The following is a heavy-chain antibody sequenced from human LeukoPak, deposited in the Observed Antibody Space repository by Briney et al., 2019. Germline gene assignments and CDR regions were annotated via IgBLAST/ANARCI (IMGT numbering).Heavy chain of an antibody. CDR1: GGSISSYY. CDR2: INHSGST. D-gene: IGHD6-19*01. CDR3: ARVPMSAVAGIYAFDI. V-gene: IGHV4-34*01. Sequence: SETLSLTCTVSGGSISSYYWSWIRQPPGKGLEWIGEINHSGSTNYNPSLKSRVTISVDTSKNQFSLKLSSVTAADTAVYYCARVPMSAVAGIYAFDIWGQGTMVTVSS. J-gene: IGHJ3*02.